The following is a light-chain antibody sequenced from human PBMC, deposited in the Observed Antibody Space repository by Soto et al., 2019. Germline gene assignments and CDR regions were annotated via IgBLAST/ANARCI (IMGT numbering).Light chain of an antibody. CDR3: QQYYTLYT. CDR2: DAS. Sequence: DIQMTQSPSTLSASVGDRVTITCRASQNISNWLVWYQQRPGRAPNLLIHDASTLESGVPSRFSGSGSVTEFTLTISSLQPDDFATYYCQQYYTLYTFGQGTKLEIK. V-gene: IGKV1-5*01. CDR1: QNISNW. J-gene: IGKJ2*01.